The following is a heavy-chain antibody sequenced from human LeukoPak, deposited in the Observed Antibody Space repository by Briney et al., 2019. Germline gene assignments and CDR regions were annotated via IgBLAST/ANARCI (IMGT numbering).Heavy chain of an antibody. D-gene: IGHD5-18*01. CDR1: GGSFSGSIYY. Sequence: PSETLSLTCTVSGGSFSGSIYYWGWIRQPPGKGLEWIGSISYSGSTYYNPSLKSRVTLSVDTSKSQFSLRLSSVTAADTAVYYCASQAGYTYGFGYWGQGTLVTVSS. J-gene: IGHJ4*02. CDR3: ASQAGYTYGFGY. V-gene: IGHV4-39*01. CDR2: ISYSGST.